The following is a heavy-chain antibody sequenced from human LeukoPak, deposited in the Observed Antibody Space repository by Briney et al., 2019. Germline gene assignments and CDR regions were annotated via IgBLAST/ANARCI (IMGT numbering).Heavy chain of an antibody. Sequence: PSETLSLTCTVSGGSISSSSYYWGWIRQPPGKGLEWVSAISGSGRSTFYADSVKGRFTISRDNSKNTLYLQMNSLRAEDTAVYYCAKERGVAVAVIDYWGQGTLVTVSS. V-gene: IGHV3-23*01. D-gene: IGHD6-19*01. CDR1: GGSISSSSYY. J-gene: IGHJ4*02. CDR2: ISGSGRST. CDR3: AKERGVAVAVIDY.